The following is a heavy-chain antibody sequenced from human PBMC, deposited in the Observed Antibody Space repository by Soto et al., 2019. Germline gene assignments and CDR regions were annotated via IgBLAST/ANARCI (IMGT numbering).Heavy chain of an antibody. V-gene: IGHV1-46*01. D-gene: IGHD2-21*01. Sequence: QVQLVQSGAELKKPGASVKVSCKASGYTFTSYHMHWVRQAPGQGLEWMGKINPSGGGTGYAQKFQGRVTMTRDTPTNTVYMELSSLTSEDRAVYYCAREFCGGDCFDNWGQGTLVTVSS. CDR1: GYTFTSYH. J-gene: IGHJ4*02. CDR3: AREFCGGDCFDN. CDR2: INPSGGGT.